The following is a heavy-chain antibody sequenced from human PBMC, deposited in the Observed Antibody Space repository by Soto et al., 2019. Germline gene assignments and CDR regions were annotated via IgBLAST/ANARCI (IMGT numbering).Heavy chain of an antibody. J-gene: IGHJ6*02. CDR2: GHYSWGS. D-gene: IGHD3-10*01. CDR3: ARQGFGALHGLVDV. Sequence: QVQLQESGPGLVKPSETLSLSCTVSGGSISSYHWSWIRQTPGKGLEWIGYGHYSWGSNYIPSLKSRVAISLDTSKSKFSQKLTSGTATDTAVDYCARQGFGALHGLVDVWGQGTTVTVSS. V-gene: IGHV4-59*08. CDR1: GGSISSYH.